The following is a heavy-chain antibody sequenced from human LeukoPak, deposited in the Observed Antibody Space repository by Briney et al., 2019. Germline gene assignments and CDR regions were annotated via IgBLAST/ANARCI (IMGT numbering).Heavy chain of an antibody. D-gene: IGHD5/OR15-5a*01. V-gene: IGHV3-74*01. Sequence: GGSLRLSCAASGFALTNYGMHWVRQAPGKGLVWVSHINHDGSLRNYADSVQGRFTVSRDIAKNTLYLHMNSLGADATAAYYCARDVFSLGDSWGQGTLVTVSS. CDR1: GFALTNYG. CDR2: INHDGSLR. CDR3: ARDVFSLGDS. J-gene: IGHJ4*02.